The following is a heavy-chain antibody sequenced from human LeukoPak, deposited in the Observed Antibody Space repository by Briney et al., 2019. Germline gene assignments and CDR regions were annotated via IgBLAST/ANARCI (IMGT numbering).Heavy chain of an antibody. CDR2: ISSSSSYT. V-gene: IGHV3-11*03. D-gene: IGHD3-10*01. CDR3: ARIYYGSGSYLFDY. CDR1: GFTFSDYY. J-gene: IGHJ4*02. Sequence: GGSLRLSCAASGFTFSDYYMSWIRQAPGKGLEWVSYISSSSSYTNYADSVKGRFTISRDNAKNSLYLQMNSLRAEDTAVYYCARIYYGSGSYLFDYWGQGTLVTVSS.